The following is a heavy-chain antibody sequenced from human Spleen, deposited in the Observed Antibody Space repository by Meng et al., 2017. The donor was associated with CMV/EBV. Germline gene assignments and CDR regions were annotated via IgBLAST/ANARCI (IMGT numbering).Heavy chain of an antibody. Sequence: GESLKISCAASGFTFSSYWMSWVRQAPGKGLEWVANIKQDGSEKYYVDSVKGRFTISRDNAKNSLYLQMNSLKTEDTAVYYCTRGDDILTGYPEYGMDVWGHGTTVTVSS. D-gene: IGHD3-9*01. V-gene: IGHV3-7*03. CDR3: TRGDDILTGYPEYGMDV. CDR1: GFTFSSYW. CDR2: IKQDGSEK. J-gene: IGHJ6*02.